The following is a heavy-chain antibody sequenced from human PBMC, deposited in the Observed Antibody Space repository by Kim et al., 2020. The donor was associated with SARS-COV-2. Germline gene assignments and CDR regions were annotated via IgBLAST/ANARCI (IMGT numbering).Heavy chain of an antibody. Sequence: GESLKISCKGSGYSFTSYWIGWVRQMPGKGLEWMGIIYPGDSDTRYSPSFQGQVTISADKSISTAYLQWSSLKASDTAMYYCARLSSGGSCYSCYGMDVWGQGTTVTVSS. CDR1: GYSFTSYW. J-gene: IGHJ6*02. CDR2: IYPGDSDT. D-gene: IGHD2-15*01. CDR3: ARLSSGGSCYSCYGMDV. V-gene: IGHV5-51*01.